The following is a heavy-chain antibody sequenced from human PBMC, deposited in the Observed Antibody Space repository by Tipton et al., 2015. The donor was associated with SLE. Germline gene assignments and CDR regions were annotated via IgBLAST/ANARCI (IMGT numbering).Heavy chain of an antibody. J-gene: IGHJ4*02. Sequence: TLSLTCTVSGASISSSGYSWGWIRQPPGKGLEWIGYIYYSGSTFYNPSLKSRLTISLDRSESQFSLKLNSVTAADTAVYYCARTFCTATTCYAGALEYWGQGTPVTVSS. V-gene: IGHV4-30-2*01. CDR1: GASISSSGYS. D-gene: IGHD2-2*01. CDR2: IYYSGST. CDR3: ARTFCTATTCYAGALEY.